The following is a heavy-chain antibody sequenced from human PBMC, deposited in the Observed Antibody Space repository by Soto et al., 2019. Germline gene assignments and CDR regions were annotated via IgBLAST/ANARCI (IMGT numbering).Heavy chain of an antibody. CDR3: AHEIVVVESSYYYYYGMDV. Sequence: GSGPTLVNPTQTLTLTCTFSGFSLSTSGVGVGWIRQPPGKALEWLALIYWDDDKRYSPSLKSRLTITKDTSKNQVVLTMTNMDPVDTATYYCAHEIVVVESSYYYYYGMDVWGQGTTVTVSS. J-gene: IGHJ6*02. CDR2: IYWDDDK. CDR1: GFSLSTSGVG. D-gene: IGHD3-22*01. V-gene: IGHV2-5*02.